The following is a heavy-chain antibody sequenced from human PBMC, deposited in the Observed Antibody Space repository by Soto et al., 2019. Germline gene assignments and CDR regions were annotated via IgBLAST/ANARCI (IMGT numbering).Heavy chain of an antibody. CDR1: GFTVTNNY. Sequence: GGSLRLSCTVSGFTVTNNYMIWVRQAPGKGLEWVSVFCSDANTYSAESVKGRFTISRHNSKNTLDLQMNSLRPEDTAVYFCAISRGWYAFDIWGQGTMVTVSS. V-gene: IGHV3-53*04. J-gene: IGHJ3*02. CDR3: AISRGWYAFDI. CDR2: FCSDANT. D-gene: IGHD6-19*01.